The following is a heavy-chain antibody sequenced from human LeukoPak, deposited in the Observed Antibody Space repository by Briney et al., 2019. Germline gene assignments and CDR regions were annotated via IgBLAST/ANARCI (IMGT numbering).Heavy chain of an antibody. D-gene: IGHD2-2*02. Sequence: ASVKVSCKVSGYTLTQLPMHWVRQAPGKGLEGMGGFDPEDGETIYAQKFQGRVTMTEDTSTDTAYMELSSLRSEDTAVYYCATESFQLLYPAGGSNWGQGTLVTVSS. V-gene: IGHV1-24*01. CDR3: ATESFQLLYPAGGSN. CDR2: FDPEDGET. CDR1: GYTLTQLP. J-gene: IGHJ4*02.